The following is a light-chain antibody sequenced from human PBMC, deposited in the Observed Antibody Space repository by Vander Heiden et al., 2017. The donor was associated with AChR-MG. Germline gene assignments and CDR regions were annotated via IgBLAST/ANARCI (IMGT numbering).Light chain of an antibody. J-gene: IGLJ3*02. CDR3: LVYYGGAWV. V-gene: IGLV7-43*01. CDR1: TGAVTSVYY. Sequence: QTVVTQEPSLTVSPVGTVTLTCASSTGAVTSVYYPSWFQQKPGQAPRPLIYSANIKHSWTPARFSGSLLGGKAALTLSGVQPEDEADYYCLVYYGGAWVFGGGTKLTVL. CDR2: SAN.